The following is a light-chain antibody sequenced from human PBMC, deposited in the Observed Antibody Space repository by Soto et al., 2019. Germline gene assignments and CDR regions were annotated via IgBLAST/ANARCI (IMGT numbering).Light chain of an antibody. Sequence: QSALTQPASVSGSPGQLITISCTGTSSDVGGYNYVSWYQQHPGKAPKLMIYEVSNRPSGVSNRFSGSKSGNTASLTISGLQAEDEADYYCSSFAGSNSWVFGGGTKLTVL. CDR2: EVS. J-gene: IGLJ3*02. CDR1: SSDVGGYNY. V-gene: IGLV2-14*01. CDR3: SSFAGSNSWV.